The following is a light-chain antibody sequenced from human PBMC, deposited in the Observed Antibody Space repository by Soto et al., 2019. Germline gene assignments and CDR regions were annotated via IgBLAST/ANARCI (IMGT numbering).Light chain of an antibody. CDR2: GAS. J-gene: IGKJ1*01. CDR1: QGIRND. V-gene: IGKV1-17*01. CDR3: LQYNDYPRT. Sequence: DIQLTQSPSSLSASVGDRVSFTCGASQGIRNDLAWFQQKAGKAPRRLIYGASSLQSGVPNRFSGSGSGTEFTLTIDSLQPEDFAVYYCLQYNDYPRTFGHGTKVDIK.